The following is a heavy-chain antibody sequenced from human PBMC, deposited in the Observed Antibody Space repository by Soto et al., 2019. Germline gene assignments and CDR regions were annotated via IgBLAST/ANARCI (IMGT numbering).Heavy chain of an antibody. Sequence: PSETLSLTCGVSSGSVSNDNWWSWVRQSPGKGLEWIWEVHYYGGTNYNPSLESRVTISVDTSRNKFSLRLNSVTAADTAIYYCTKNSAYALDYWGQGTLVTVSS. V-gene: IGHV4-4*02. D-gene: IGHD3-16*01. CDR2: VHYYGGT. J-gene: IGHJ1*01. CDR3: TKNSAYALDY. CDR1: SGSVSNDNW.